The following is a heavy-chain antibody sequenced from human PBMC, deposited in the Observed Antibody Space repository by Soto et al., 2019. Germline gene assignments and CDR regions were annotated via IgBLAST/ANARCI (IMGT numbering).Heavy chain of an antibody. CDR2: MYHSGST. V-gene: IGHV4-30-2*02. Sequence: SETLSLTCAVSGGSISSGGYSWSWIRQPPGKGLEWIGYMYHSGSTYYNPSLKSRVTISIDRSKNQFSLKLSSVTAADTAVYYCARPGWRNAPYDAFDIWGQGTMVTVSS. CDR1: GGSISSGGYS. J-gene: IGHJ3*02. CDR3: ARPGWRNAPYDAFDI. D-gene: IGHD6-19*01.